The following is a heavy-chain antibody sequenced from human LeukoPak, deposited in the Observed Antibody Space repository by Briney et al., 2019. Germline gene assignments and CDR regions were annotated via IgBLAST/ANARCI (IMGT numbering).Heavy chain of an antibody. J-gene: IGHJ5*02. CDR1: GGSISSSSYY. V-gene: IGHV4-39*01. D-gene: IGHD3-10*01. CDR3: ARQNYYGSGSHDP. Sequence: SETLSLTCTVSGGSISSSSYYWGWIRQPPGKGLEWIGSIYYSGSTYYNPSLKSRITLSVDTSKNQFSLKLSSVTAADTAVYYCARQNYYGSGSHDPWGQGTLVTVSS. CDR2: IYYSGST.